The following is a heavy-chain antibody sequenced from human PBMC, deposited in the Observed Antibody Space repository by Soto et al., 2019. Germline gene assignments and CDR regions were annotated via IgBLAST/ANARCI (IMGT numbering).Heavy chain of an antibody. CDR3: ATDVDLLADAFDI. V-gene: IGHV1-24*01. CDR1: GYTLTELS. CDR2: FDPEDGET. J-gene: IGHJ3*02. Sequence: ASVKVSCKVSGYTLTELSMHWVRQAPGKGLEWTGGFDPEDGETIYAQKFQGRVTMTEDTSTDTAYMELSSLRSEDTAVYYCATDVDLLADAFDIWGQGTMVTVSS. D-gene: IGHD5-12*01.